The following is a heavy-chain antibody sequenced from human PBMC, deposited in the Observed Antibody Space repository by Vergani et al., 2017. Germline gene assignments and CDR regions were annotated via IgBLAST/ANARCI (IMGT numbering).Heavy chain of an antibody. CDR1: GGTFSSYT. J-gene: IGHJ4*02. CDR3: ARDLTFWGAPPTYFDY. V-gene: IGHV1-69*08. CDR2: IIPILGIA. Sequence: QVQLVQSGAEVKKPGSSVKVSCKASGGTFSSYTISWVRQAPGQGLEWMGRIIPILGIANYAQKFQGRVTITADKSTSTAYMELSSLRSEDTAVYYCARDLTFWGAPPTYFDYWGQGTLVTVSS. D-gene: IGHD3-16*01.